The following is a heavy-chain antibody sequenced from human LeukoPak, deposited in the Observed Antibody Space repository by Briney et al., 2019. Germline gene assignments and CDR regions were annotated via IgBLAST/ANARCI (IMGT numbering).Heavy chain of an antibody. CDR1: GFTFSSYA. D-gene: IGHD3-10*01. Sequence: GGSLRLSCAASGFTFSSYAMHWVRQAPGKGLEWVALISFDGSEKYYEESVKGRFTISRDNSKNTLYLQMNSVRVEDTAVYFCAKDVKMFRGPMIMRHFDYWGQGTLVTVSS. CDR3: AKDVKMFRGPMIMRHFDY. V-gene: IGHV3-30*04. J-gene: IGHJ4*02. CDR2: ISFDGSEK.